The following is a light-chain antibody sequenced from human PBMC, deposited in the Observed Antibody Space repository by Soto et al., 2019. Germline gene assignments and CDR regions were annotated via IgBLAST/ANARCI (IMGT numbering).Light chain of an antibody. CDR2: GNS. CDR3: QSYDSSFFYV. J-gene: IGLJ1*01. Sequence: QSVLTQPPSVSGAPGQRVTISCTGSSSNIGAGYDVHWYQQLPGTAPKLLIYGNSNRPSGVPDRFSGSKSGTSASLAITGIQAEDEADYYCQSYDSSFFYVFGTGTKLTVL. CDR1: SSNIGAGYD. V-gene: IGLV1-40*01.